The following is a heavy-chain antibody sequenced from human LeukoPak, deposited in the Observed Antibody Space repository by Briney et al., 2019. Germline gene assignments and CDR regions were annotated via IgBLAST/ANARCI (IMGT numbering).Heavy chain of an antibody. Sequence: PGGSLRLSCAASGFTFSSYSMNWVRQAPGKGLEWVSYISSSSSTIYYADSVKGRFTISRDNAKNSLYLQMNSLRAEDTAVYYCARRLEYYDSTSPDPLDYWGQGTLVAVSS. J-gene: IGHJ4*02. CDR1: GFTFSSYS. V-gene: IGHV3-48*01. CDR3: ARRLEYYDSTSPDPLDY. CDR2: ISSSSSTI. D-gene: IGHD3-22*01.